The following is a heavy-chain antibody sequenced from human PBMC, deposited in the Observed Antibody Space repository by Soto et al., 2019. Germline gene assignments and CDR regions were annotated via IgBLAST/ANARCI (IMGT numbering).Heavy chain of an antibody. CDR3: ARGAGFSYASTWFDI. J-gene: IGHJ5*02. Sequence: SETLSLTCTVSGASISGGTYYWTWIRQAPGKGLEWVGHIYYTGSTNYNPALNDRVTISVDTSKNHFSLQLTSVAAADTAVYYCARGAGFSYASTWFDIWGQGILVTVSS. D-gene: IGHD5-18*01. CDR2: IYYTGST. CDR1: GASISGGTYY. V-gene: IGHV4-61*03.